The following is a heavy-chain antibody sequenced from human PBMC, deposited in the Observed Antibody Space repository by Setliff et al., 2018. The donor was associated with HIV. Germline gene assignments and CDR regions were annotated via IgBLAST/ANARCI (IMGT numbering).Heavy chain of an antibody. V-gene: IGHV1-69*10. CDR1: GGTFSSYA. J-gene: IGHJ3*02. Sequence: GASVMVSCKASGGTFSSYAISWVRQAPGQGLEWMGGIIPILGIANYAQKYQGRVTITADESTSTAYMELSSLRSEDTAVYYCARGESSSWYYNHAFDIWGQGTMVTVSS. CDR2: IIPILGIA. CDR3: ARGESSSWYYNHAFDI. D-gene: IGHD6-13*01.